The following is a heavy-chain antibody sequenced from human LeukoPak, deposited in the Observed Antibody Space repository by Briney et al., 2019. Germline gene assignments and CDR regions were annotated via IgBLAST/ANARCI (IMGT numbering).Heavy chain of an antibody. CDR3: ARGYYYDSSGYYTD. J-gene: IGHJ4*02. CDR1: GGSISSGGYY. Sequence: SETLSLTCTVSGGSISSGGYYWSWIRQHPGKGLEWIGYIYYSGSTYYNPSLKSRVTISVDTSKNQFSLKLSSVTAADTAVYYCARGYYYDSSGYYTDWGQGTLVTVSS. CDR2: IYYSGST. D-gene: IGHD3-22*01. V-gene: IGHV4-31*03.